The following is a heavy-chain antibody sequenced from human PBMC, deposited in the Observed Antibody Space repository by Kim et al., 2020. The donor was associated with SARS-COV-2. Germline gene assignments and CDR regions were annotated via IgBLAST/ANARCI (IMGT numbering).Heavy chain of an antibody. Sequence: SETLSLTCTVSGGSISSGGYYWSWIRQHPGKGLEWIGYIYYSGSTYYNPSLKSRVTISVDTSKNQFSLKLSSVTAADTAVYYCARGSSSRGTKRSDWGQGTLVTVSS. CDR3: ARGSSSRGTKRSD. V-gene: IGHV4-31*03. D-gene: IGHD6-13*01. J-gene: IGHJ4*02. CDR2: IYYSGST. CDR1: GGSISSGGYY.